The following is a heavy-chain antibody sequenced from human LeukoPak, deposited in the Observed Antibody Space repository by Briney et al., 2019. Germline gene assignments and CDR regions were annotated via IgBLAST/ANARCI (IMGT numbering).Heavy chain of an antibody. J-gene: IGHJ6*02. CDR2: IYYSGST. CDR3: ARGGRIGYCTNGVCYDYYGMDV. Sequence: SETLSLTCTVSGGSVSSGSYYWSWIRQPPGKGLEWIGYIYYSGSTNYNPSLKSRVTISVDTSKSQFSLKLSSVTAADTAVYYCARGGRIGYCTNGVCYDYYGMDVWGQGTTVTVSS. V-gene: IGHV4-61*01. CDR1: GGSVSSGSYY. D-gene: IGHD2-8*01.